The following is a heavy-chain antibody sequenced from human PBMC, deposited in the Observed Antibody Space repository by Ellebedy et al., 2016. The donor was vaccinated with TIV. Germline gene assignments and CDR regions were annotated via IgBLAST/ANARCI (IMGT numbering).Heavy chain of an antibody. CDR2: ISAYNGNT. Sequence: ASVKVSXKASGYTFTSYGISWVRQAPGQGLEWMGWISAYNGNTNYAQKLQGRVTMTTDTSTSTAYMELRSLRSDDTAVYYCARGDDYGDQKNNWFDPWGQGTLVTVSS. V-gene: IGHV1-18*01. CDR3: ARGDDYGDQKNNWFDP. J-gene: IGHJ5*02. D-gene: IGHD4-17*01. CDR1: GYTFTSYG.